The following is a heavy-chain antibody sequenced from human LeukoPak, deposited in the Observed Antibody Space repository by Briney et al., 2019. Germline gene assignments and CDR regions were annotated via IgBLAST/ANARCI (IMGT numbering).Heavy chain of an antibody. J-gene: IGHJ4*02. Sequence: ASVKASCKASGYTFTGYYLHWVRQAPGQGLEWMGWINPNTGGTNYAQTFQGRVTMTRDTSISTAYIQLTRLRSDDTAVYYCARPYSGYDWGQGTLVTVSS. CDR3: ARPYSGYD. D-gene: IGHD5-12*01. CDR2: INPNTGGT. V-gene: IGHV1-2*02. CDR1: GYTFTGYY.